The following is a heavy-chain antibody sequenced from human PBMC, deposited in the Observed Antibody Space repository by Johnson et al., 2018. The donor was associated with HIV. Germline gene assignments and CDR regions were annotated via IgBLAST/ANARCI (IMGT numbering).Heavy chain of an antibody. D-gene: IGHD1-26*01. CDR3: ARRDSGSLSFDI. J-gene: IGHJ3*02. V-gene: IGHV3-11*01. Sequence: VQLMESGGSVIRPGESLRLSCAASGFTFSDYYMSWIRQAPGKGLEWVSYISSSGSIGYADSVKGRCTISRDNDKNSLYMQMNSLRAEDTAVYYCARRDSGSLSFDIWGQGTMVTVSS. CDR1: GFTFSDYY. CDR2: ISSSGSI.